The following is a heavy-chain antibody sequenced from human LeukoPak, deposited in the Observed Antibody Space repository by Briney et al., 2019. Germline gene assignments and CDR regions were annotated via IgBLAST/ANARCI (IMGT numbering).Heavy chain of an antibody. CDR2: FSRSGIYI. V-gene: IGHV3-21*04. CDR3: AKDQISPSSWYPPRNDY. J-gene: IGHJ4*02. D-gene: IGHD6-13*01. CDR1: GFPINSYT. Sequence: GGSLRLSCTASGFPINSYTMNWVRQAPGKGLEWVSSFSRSGIYIYYGDSVKGRFTISRDNAKNSLYLQMNSLRAEDTAVYYCAKDQISPSSWYPPRNDYWGQGTLVTVSS.